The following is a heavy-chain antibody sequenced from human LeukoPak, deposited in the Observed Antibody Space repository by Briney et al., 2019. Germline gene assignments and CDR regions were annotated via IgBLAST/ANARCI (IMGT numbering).Heavy chain of an antibody. V-gene: IGHV4-59*01. D-gene: IGHD3-22*01. Sequence: SETLSLTCTVSGGSINSYYWTRIRQPPGKGLEWIGYIYYTGSTNYNPSLKSRVTISVDTSKNQFSLKLSSVTAADTAVYYCARRSDYYDILNLWGQGTMVTVSS. CDR1: GGSINSYY. CDR3: ARRSDYYDILNL. J-gene: IGHJ3*01. CDR2: IYYTGST.